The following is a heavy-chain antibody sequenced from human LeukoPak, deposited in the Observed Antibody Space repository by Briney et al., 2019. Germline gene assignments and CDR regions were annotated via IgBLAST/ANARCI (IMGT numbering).Heavy chain of an antibody. CDR2: IYSGGST. CDR1: GFTVSSNY. V-gene: IGHV3-66*01. D-gene: IGHD1-26*01. Sequence: GGSLRLSCAASGFTVSSNYMSWVRQAPGKGLEWVSVIYSGGSTYYADSVKGRFTISRDNSKNTLYLQMNSLRAEDTAVYYCARGWSDNYYYYYMDVWGKGTTVTISS. J-gene: IGHJ6*03. CDR3: ARGWSDNYYYYYMDV.